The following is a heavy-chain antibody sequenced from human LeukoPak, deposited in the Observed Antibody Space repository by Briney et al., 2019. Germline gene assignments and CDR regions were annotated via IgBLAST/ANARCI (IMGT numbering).Heavy chain of an antibody. CDR2: ITPKSGDT. CDR3: ARVRLADERAWAY. CDR1: GYTFIDFY. J-gene: IGHJ4*02. V-gene: IGHV1-2*02. Sequence: ASVNVSYKASGYTFIDFYIHWVRQAPGQGREDVGWITPKSGDTYSPQRLQGRVTMTRDASIRTAYMEPSSLRSDDTAVYFCARVRLADERAWAYWGQGTLVTVSS. D-gene: IGHD3-3*02.